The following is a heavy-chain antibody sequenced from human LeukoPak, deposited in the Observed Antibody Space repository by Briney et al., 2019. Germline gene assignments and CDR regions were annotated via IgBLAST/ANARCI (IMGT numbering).Heavy chain of an antibody. J-gene: IGHJ4*02. CDR3: AKPYYYGSGTPSYFDY. Sequence: PGGSLRLSCAASGFTFSSYGMHWVRQAPGKGLEWVAVTSYDGSKKFYADPVKGRFTISRDNSKNTLYLQMNSLRAEDTAVYYCAKPYYYGSGTPSYFDYWGQRTLVTVSS. D-gene: IGHD3-10*01. V-gene: IGHV3-30*18. CDR2: TSYDGSKK. CDR1: GFTFSSYG.